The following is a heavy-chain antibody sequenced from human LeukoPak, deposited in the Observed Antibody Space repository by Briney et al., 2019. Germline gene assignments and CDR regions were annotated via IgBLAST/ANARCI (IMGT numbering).Heavy chain of an antibody. Sequence: GGSLRLSCAASGFTFSSYGMSWVRQAPGKGLEWVSAISGSGGSTYYADSVKGRFTISRDNSKNTLYLQMNSLGAEDTAVYYCAKDGVGYSGYAQYYYYYMDVWGKGTTVTISS. V-gene: IGHV3-23*01. CDR3: AKDGVGYSGYAQYYYYYMDV. CDR2: ISGSGGST. J-gene: IGHJ6*03. D-gene: IGHD5-12*01. CDR1: GFTFSSYG.